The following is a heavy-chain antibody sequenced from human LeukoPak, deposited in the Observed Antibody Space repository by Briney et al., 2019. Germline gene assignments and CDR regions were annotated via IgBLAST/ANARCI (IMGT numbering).Heavy chain of an antibody. Sequence: GRSLRLSCAASGFTFSGSAVHWVRQASGKGLEWVGRIRSKANSYATVYAASVKGRFTISRNDSKNTAYLQMNSLKTEDTAVYYCTRPLGYCTSTSCLNWFHPWGQGTLVTVSS. CDR3: TRPLGYCTSTSCLNWFHP. CDR2: IRSKANSYAT. J-gene: IGHJ5*02. CDR1: GFTFSGSA. D-gene: IGHD2-2*01. V-gene: IGHV3-73*01.